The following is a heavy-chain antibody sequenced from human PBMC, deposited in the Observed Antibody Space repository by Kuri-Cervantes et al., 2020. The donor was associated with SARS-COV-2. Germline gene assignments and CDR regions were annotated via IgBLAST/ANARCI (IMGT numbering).Heavy chain of an antibody. J-gene: IGHJ5*02. CDR2: VHYNGNT. CDR1: GGSISSSYF. D-gene: IGHD5-12*01. Sequence: ESLKISCTASGGSISSSYFWGWIRQPPGKGLEWIGSVHYNGNTYHNPSLKSRLTISVDTSKNQFSLNLSSVTAADTAAYYCARLPLLDLSGYSPAGYPWFDPWGLGTLVTVSS. V-gene: IGHV4-39*01. CDR3: ARLPLLDLSGYSPAGYPWFDP.